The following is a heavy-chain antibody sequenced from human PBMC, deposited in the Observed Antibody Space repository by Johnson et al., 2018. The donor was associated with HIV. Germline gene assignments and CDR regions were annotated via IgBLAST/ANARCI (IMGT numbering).Heavy chain of an antibody. Sequence: QVQVVESGGGLVKPGGSLRLSCAASGFTFSDYYMSWIRQAPGTGLEWVSYISSSGSTIYYADSVKGRFTISRDNSKNTLYLQMNSLRAEDTAVYYCARGFDSGYNDAFDIWGQGTMVTVSS. J-gene: IGHJ3*02. CDR1: GFTFSDYY. V-gene: IGHV3-11*04. CDR2: ISSSGSTI. CDR3: ARGFDSGYNDAFDI. D-gene: IGHD3-22*01.